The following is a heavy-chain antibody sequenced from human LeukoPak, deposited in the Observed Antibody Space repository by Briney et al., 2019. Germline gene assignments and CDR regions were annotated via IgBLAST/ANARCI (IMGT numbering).Heavy chain of an antibody. V-gene: IGHV1-2*02. J-gene: IGHJ4*02. CDR2: INPNSGGT. CDR3: ARSMSPYYSDY. Sequence: ASVKVSCKASGYTFTDYYIHWVRQAPGQGLELMGWINPNSGGTAYAQKFQGRITMTRDTSINTVYMELSRLTSDDSAVYYRARSMSPYYSDYWGQGTLVTVSS. CDR1: GYTFTDYY.